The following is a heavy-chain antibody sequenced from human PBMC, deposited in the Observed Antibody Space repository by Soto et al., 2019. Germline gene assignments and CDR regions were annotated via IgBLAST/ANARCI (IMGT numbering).Heavy chain of an antibody. CDR1: GYTFTSYY. J-gene: IGHJ6*02. V-gene: IGHV1-46*01. CDR3: AREPEYYDFWSGHHAAQNYYYGMDV. CDR2: INPSGGST. D-gene: IGHD3-3*01. Sequence: ASVKVSCKASGYTFTSYYMHWVRQAPGQGLEWMGIINPSGGSTSYAQKFQGRVTMTRDTSTSTVYMELSSLRSEDTAVYYCAREPEYYDFWSGHHAAQNYYYGMDVWGQGTTVTVYS.